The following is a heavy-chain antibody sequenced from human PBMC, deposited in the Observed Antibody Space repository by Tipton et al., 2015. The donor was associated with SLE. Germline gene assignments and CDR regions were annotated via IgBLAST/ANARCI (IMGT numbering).Heavy chain of an antibody. V-gene: IGHV3-21*01. J-gene: IGHJ4*02. CDR3: ARDPRMGVFGY. CDR1: GFTFSSYS. D-gene: IGHD3-16*01. Sequence: SLRLSCAAFGFTFSSYSMNWVRQAPGKGLEWVSSISSSSSYIYYADSVKGRFTISRDNAKNSLYLQMNSLRAEDTAVYYCARDPRMGVFGYWGQGTLVTVSS. CDR2: ISSSSSYI.